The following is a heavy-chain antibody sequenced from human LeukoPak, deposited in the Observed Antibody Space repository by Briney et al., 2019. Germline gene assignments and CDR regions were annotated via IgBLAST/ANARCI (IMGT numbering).Heavy chain of an antibody. CDR1: GFTFSSYA. V-gene: IGHV3-23*01. D-gene: IGHD3-10*01. CDR2: ISGSGGST. J-gene: IGHJ6*03. CDR3: ANPPMVRPYYYYYMDV. Sequence: GGSLRLSCAASGFTFSSYAMSWVRQAPGKELEWVSAISGSGGSTYYADSVKGRFTISRDNSKNTLYLQMNGLRAEDTAVYYCANPPMVRPYYYYYMDVWGKGTTVTVSS.